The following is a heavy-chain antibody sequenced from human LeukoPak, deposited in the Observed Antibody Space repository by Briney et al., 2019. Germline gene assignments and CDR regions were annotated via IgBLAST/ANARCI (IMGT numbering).Heavy chain of an antibody. Sequence: ASVKVSCKASGYTFTSYYLHWVRQAPGQGLEWMGIINLSGDTTTYAQKFQGRVTMTRNTSISTAYMELSSLRSEDTAVYYCARGGETTVTHSAYYYYYYGMDVWGQGTTVTVSS. V-gene: IGHV1-46*01. CDR3: ARGGETTVTHSAYYYYYYGMDV. J-gene: IGHJ6*02. D-gene: IGHD4-17*01. CDR1: GYTFTSYY. CDR2: INLSGDTT.